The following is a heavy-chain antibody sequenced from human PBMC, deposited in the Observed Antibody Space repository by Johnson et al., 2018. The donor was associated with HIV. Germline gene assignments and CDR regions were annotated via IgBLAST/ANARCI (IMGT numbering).Heavy chain of an antibody. D-gene: IGHD3-3*02. J-gene: IGHJ3*02. CDR1: GFTFSSYG. CDR3: AKSTQASIFRESGPYGAFDI. Sequence: QVQLVESGGGAVQPGRSLRLSCAASGFTFSSYGMHWVRQAPGKGLEWVAVISYDGSNKYYADSVKGRFTISRDNSKTTLYVQMNSLRVEDTAVYYCAKSTQASIFRESGPYGAFDIWGQGTMVTVSS. CDR2: ISYDGSNK. V-gene: IGHV3-30*18.